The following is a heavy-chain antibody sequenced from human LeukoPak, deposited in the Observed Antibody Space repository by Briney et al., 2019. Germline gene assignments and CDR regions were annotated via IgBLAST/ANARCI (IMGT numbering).Heavy chain of an antibody. J-gene: IGHJ6*04. CDR3: ARAGIAGTTGGMDV. D-gene: IGHD1-7*01. Sequence: GGSLRLSCGASGFTFTIYGMHWVRQAPGKGLEWVAVIWYDGSRKYYADSVKGRFTISRDNSKNTLYLQMSSLRAEDTAVYYCARAGIAGTTGGMDVWGKGTTVTVSS. CDR2: IWYDGSRK. CDR1: GFTFTIYG. V-gene: IGHV3-33*01.